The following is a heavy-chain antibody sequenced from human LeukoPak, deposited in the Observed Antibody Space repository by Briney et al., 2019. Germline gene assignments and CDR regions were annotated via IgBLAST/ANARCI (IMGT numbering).Heavy chain of an antibody. V-gene: IGHV4-30-4*01. D-gene: IGHD4-17*01. CDR1: GGSISSGDYY. J-gene: IGHJ2*01. CDR2: IYYSGST. Sequence: SETLSLACTVSGGSISSGDYYWSWIRQPPGKGLEWIGYIYYSGSTYYNPSLKSRVTISVDTSKNQFSLKLSSVTAADTAVYYCARAEDYGVDLWGRGTLVTVSS. CDR3: ARAEDYGVDL.